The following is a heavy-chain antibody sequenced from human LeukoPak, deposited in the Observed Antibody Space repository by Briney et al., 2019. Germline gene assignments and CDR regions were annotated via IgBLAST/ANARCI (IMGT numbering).Heavy chain of an antibody. D-gene: IGHD5-18*01. Sequence: SETLSLTCAVYGGSFSGYYWSWIRQPPGKGLEWIGEINHSGSTKYNPSLKSRVTISVDTSKNQFSLRVSSVTAADTAVYYCARGPPDTAMVDYGMDVWGQGTTVTVSS. J-gene: IGHJ6*02. CDR3: ARGPPDTAMVDYGMDV. V-gene: IGHV4-34*01. CDR2: INHSGST. CDR1: GGSFSGYY.